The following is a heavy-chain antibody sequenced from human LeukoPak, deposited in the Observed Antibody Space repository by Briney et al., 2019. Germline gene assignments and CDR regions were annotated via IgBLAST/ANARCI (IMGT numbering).Heavy chain of an antibody. CDR1: GYSISSGYY. V-gene: IGHV4-38-2*02. CDR3: ASEVGGSPYYFDY. J-gene: IGHJ4*02. Sequence: SETLSLTCTVSGYSISSGYYWGWIRQPPGKGLEWIGSIYYSGSTYYNPSLKSRVTISVDTSKNQFSLKLSSVTAADTAVYYCASEVGGSPYYFDYWGQGTLVTVSS. D-gene: IGHD3-16*01. CDR2: IYYSGST.